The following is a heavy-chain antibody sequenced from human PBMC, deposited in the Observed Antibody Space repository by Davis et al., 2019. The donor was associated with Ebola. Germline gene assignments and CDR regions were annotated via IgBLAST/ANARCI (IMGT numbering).Heavy chain of an antibody. CDR1: GYSFKNYA. V-gene: IGHV1-18*01. Sequence: AASVKVSCKASGYSFKNYAISWVRQAPGQGLEWMGWISAYNGNTNCAQKFQGRVTMTRDTSTDTASMELRSLRSGDTAVYYCARDSLSGMDVWGKGTTVTVSS. J-gene: IGHJ6*04. CDR2: ISAYNGNT. CDR3: ARDSLSGMDV.